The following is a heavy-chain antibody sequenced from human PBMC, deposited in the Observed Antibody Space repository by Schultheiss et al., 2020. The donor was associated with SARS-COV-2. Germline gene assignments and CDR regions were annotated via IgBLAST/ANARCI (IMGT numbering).Heavy chain of an antibody. CDR1: GVIFSFYA. CDR2: INPDGSEE. J-gene: IGHJ5*02. Sequence: GGSLRLSCSASGVIFSFYAMHWVRQAPGKGLEWAANINPDGSEESYADSVKGRFTISRDNTRNLLYLQMNNLRPEDTATYYCTGGHYGSWGQGTLVTVSS. V-gene: IGHV3-7*03. D-gene: IGHD4-17*01. CDR3: TGGHYGS.